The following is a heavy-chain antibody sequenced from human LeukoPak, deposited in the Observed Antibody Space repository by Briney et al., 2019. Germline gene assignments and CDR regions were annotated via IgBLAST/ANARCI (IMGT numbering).Heavy chain of an antibody. Sequence: PSETLSLTCAVYGGSFSGYYWSWIRQPPGKGLEWIGEINHSGSTNYNPSLKSRVTISVDTSKNQFSLKLSSVTAADTAVYYCARGQRGYSYGFYYYMDVWGKGTTVTISS. CDR3: ARGQRGYSYGFYYYMDV. CDR1: GGSFSGYY. CDR2: INHSGST. J-gene: IGHJ6*03. D-gene: IGHD5-18*01. V-gene: IGHV4-34*01.